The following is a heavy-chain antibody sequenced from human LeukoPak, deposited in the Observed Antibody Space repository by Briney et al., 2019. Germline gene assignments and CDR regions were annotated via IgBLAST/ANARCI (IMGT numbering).Heavy chain of an antibody. Sequence: ASVKVSCKTSGYTFTSYDVNWVRLATGQGLEWMGWMNPNSGNTGYAQKFQGRVTITRNTSISTAYMQLSSLRSEDTAVYYCARRVSYGDFDYWGQGTLVTVSS. CDR3: ARRVSYGDFDY. CDR1: GYTFTSYD. CDR2: MNPNSGNT. V-gene: IGHV1-8*01. D-gene: IGHD4-17*01. J-gene: IGHJ4*02.